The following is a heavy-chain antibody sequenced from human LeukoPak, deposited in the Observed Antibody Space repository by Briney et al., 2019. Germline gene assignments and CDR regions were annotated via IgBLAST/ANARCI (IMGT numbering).Heavy chain of an antibody. D-gene: IGHD2-2*01. CDR1: GYTFTGYY. Sequence: GASVKVSCKASGYTFTGYYMHWVRQAPGQGLEWMGWINPNSGGTNYAQKFQGRVTMTRDTSISTAYMELSRLGSDDTAVYYCARVGGPAARYGMDVWGQGTTVTVSS. J-gene: IGHJ6*02. V-gene: IGHV1-2*02. CDR3: ARVGGPAARYGMDV. CDR2: INPNSGGT.